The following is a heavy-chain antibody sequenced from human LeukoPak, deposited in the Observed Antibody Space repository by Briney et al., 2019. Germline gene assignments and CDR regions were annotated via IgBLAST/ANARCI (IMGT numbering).Heavy chain of an antibody. D-gene: IGHD6-19*01. V-gene: IGHV1-8*01. Sequence: ASVKVSCKASGYTFTSYDINWVRQATGQGLEWMGWMNPNSGNTGYAQKFQGRVTMTRNTSISTAYMELSSLRSEDTAVYYCAREAVAAYNWFDPWGQGTLVTVSS. J-gene: IGHJ5*02. CDR3: AREAVAAYNWFDP. CDR2: MNPNSGNT. CDR1: GYTFTSYD.